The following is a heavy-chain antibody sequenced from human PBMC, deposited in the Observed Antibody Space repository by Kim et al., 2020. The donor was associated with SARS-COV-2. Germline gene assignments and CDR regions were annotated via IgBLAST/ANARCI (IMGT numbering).Heavy chain of an antibody. Sequence: TFDADSVKGRFSIARDRSKNMLYLQMNSLRAEDTAIYYCAKEGFYHFDYWGQGTLVTVSS. CDR3: AKEGFYHFDY. V-gene: IGHV3-23*01. J-gene: IGHJ4*02. CDR2: T.